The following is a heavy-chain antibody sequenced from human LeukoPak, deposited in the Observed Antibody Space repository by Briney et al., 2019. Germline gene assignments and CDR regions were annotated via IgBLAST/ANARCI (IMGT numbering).Heavy chain of an antibody. CDR2: ISGRSENT. J-gene: IGHJ4*02. Sequence: PGGSLRLSCAASGFTFSSYAMSWVRQAPGKGLEWVSAISGRSENTYYADSVKGRFTISRDNSRDTLYLQMNSLRAEDTAVYYCAKEKGNGWPYDYWGQGTLVTVSS. D-gene: IGHD6-19*01. CDR1: GFTFSSYA. V-gene: IGHV3-23*01. CDR3: AKEKGNGWPYDY.